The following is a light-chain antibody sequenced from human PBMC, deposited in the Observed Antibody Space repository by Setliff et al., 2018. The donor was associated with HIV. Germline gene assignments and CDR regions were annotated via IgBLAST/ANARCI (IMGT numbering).Light chain of an antibody. J-gene: IGLJ1*01. V-gene: IGLV2-18*02. Sequence: QSALTQPPSVSGSPGQSVTISCAGTSSDVGSYNRVSWYQQPPGTAPKLMIYEVSNRPSGVPDRFSGSKSGNTASLTISGLQAEDEADYYCSSYTSISTFEGVFGTGTKSPS. CDR3: SSYTSISTFEGV. CDR1: SSDVGSYNR. CDR2: EVS.